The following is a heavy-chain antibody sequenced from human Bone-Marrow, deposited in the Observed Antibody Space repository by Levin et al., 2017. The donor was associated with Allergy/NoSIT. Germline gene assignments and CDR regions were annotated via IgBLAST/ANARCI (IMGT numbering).Heavy chain of an antibody. D-gene: IGHD6-13*01. J-gene: IGHJ3*02. CDR2: IYPGDSDS. CDR1: GYSFTSYW. CDR3: ARLIAAAAADAFDI. Sequence: KVSCKGSGYSFTSYWIGWVRQMPGKGLEWMGIIYPGDSDSRYSPSFQGQVTISADKSISTAYLQWSSLKASDTAMYYCARLIAAAAADAFDIWGQGTMVTVSS. V-gene: IGHV5-51*01.